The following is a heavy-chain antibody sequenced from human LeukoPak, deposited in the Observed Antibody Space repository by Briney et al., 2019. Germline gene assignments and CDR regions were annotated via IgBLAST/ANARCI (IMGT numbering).Heavy chain of an antibody. Sequence: GGSLRLSCAASGFTFSSYEMNWVRQAPGKGLEWVSYISSSGSTIYYVDSVKGRFTISRDNAKNSLYLQMNSLRAEDTAVYYCARQRGSGSYPEDYYYYGMDVWGQGTTVTVSS. J-gene: IGHJ6*02. V-gene: IGHV3-48*03. CDR3: ARQRGSGSYPEDYYYYGMDV. D-gene: IGHD3-10*01. CDR1: GFTFSSYE. CDR2: ISSSGSTI.